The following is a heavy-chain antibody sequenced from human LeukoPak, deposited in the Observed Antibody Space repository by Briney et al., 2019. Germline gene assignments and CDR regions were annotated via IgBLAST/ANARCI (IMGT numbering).Heavy chain of an antibody. J-gene: IGHJ4*02. CDR1: GVSISSTTYY. Sequence: SETLSLTCSVSGVSISSTTYYWAWIRQPRGKGLEWIGTIYYTGSTYYNPSLKSRVTISVDTSKNQFSLKLISVTAADTAVYYCARHGEMAVITHLDYWGQGTLVTVSS. CDR3: ARHGEMAVITHLDY. CDR2: IYYTGST. D-gene: IGHD5-24*01. V-gene: IGHV4-39*01.